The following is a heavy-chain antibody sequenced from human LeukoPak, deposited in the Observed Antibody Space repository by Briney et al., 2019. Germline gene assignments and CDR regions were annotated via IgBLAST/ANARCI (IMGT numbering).Heavy chain of an antibody. CDR1: GFTFGYHA. Sequence: GWSLRLSCTASGFTFGYHAINWVRQAPGRGLEWVGFIRSQAYSGTTEYATSVKDRFTISRDDSTSIAYRQMNSLKTEDTAVYYCTRDIVSISQPYYFDYWGQGTLVTVSS. J-gene: IGHJ4*02. CDR3: TRDIVSISQPYYFDY. D-gene: IGHD2-2*01. V-gene: IGHV3-49*04. CDR2: IRSQAYSGTT.